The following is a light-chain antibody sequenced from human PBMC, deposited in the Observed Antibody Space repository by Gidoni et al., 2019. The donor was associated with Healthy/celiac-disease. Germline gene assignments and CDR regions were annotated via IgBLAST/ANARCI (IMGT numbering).Light chain of an antibody. CDR3: QQYNNWPPVYT. CDR2: GAS. V-gene: IGKV3-15*01. Sequence: EIVMTQSPATLSVSPGERATLSCRASQSVSSNLAWYQQKPGQAPRLRIYGASTRATGIPARFSGSGSGTEFTLTISSLQSEDFAVYYCQQYNNWPPVYTFXQXTKLEIK. J-gene: IGKJ2*01. CDR1: QSVSSN.